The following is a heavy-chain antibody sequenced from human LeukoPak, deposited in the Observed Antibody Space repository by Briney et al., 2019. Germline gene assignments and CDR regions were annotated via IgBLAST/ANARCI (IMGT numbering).Heavy chain of an antibody. CDR2: IYASGST. V-gene: IGHV4-61*02. CDR1: GGSISSGSYY. CDR3: ARDRANAIFGKYYGMDV. Sequence: SETLSLTCTVSGGSISSGSYYWIWIRQPAGKGLEWIGRIYASGSTNYNPSLKSRVTISIDTSKNQFSLKLSSVTAADTAVCYCARDRANAIFGKYYGMDVWGQGTTVTVSS. D-gene: IGHD3-3*01. J-gene: IGHJ6*02.